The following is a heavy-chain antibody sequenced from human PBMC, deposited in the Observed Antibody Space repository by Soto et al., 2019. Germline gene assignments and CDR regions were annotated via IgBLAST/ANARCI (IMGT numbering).Heavy chain of an antibody. J-gene: IGHJ4*02. CDR3: ARAGGTTVTGLWHFDS. CDR2: IWYDGTQK. CDR1: EFTFISSF. Sequence: GGSLRLSCIASEFTFISSFMGWVRQPPGKGLEWLAAIWYDGTQKYYADSVKGRFIISRDNSKKTLYLEMNGLRAEDTAVYYCARAGGTTVTGLWHFDSWGQGTLATVSS. D-gene: IGHD4-17*01. V-gene: IGHV3-33*08.